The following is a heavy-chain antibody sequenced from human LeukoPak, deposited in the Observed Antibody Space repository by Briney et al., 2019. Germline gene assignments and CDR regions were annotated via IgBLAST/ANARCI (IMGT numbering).Heavy chain of an antibody. CDR1: GGSISSSVYY. J-gene: IGHJ6*03. CDR3: ARGNGFGGYYYYCMDV. V-gene: IGHV4-39*07. D-gene: IGHD2-2*03. Sequence: SETLSLTCTVSGGSISSSVYYWGWIRQPPGKGLEWIGNIYYSGTTYYNPSLKSRVTISVDTSKNQFSLKLSSVTAADTAVYYCARGNGFGGYYYYCMDVWGKGTTVTVSS. CDR2: IYYSGTT.